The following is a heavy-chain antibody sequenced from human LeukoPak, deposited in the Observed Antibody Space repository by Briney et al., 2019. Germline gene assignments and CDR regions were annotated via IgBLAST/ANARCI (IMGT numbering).Heavy chain of an antibody. D-gene: IGHD3-16*01. V-gene: IGHV4-39*07. Sequence: SETLSLTCTVSGDSITNSNYFWDWIRQPPGQGLEWIGEVFYNGNTHYNPSLKSRVTISVDTSKNQFSLKLSSVTAADTAVYYCARDGGELFDYWGQGTLVTVSS. CDR2: VFYNGNT. J-gene: IGHJ4*02. CDR3: ARDGGELFDY. CDR1: GDSITNSNYF.